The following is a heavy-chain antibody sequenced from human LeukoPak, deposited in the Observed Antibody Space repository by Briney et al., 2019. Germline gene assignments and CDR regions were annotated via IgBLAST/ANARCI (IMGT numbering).Heavy chain of an antibody. CDR2: ISGSGGST. V-gene: IGHV3-23*01. J-gene: IGHJ4*02. D-gene: IGHD3-16*01. CDR1: GFTFSSYA. CDR3: AKDFMITFGEPRNYFDY. Sequence: PGGSLRLSCAASGFTFSSYAMSWVRQAPGKGVEWVSAISGSGGSTYYADSVKGRFTISRDNSKNTLYLQMNSLRAEDTAVYYCAKDFMITFGEPRNYFDYWGQGTLVTVSS.